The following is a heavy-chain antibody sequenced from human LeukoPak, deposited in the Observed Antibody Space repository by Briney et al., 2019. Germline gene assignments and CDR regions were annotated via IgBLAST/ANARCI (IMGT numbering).Heavy chain of an antibody. CDR2: YVGGPT. CDR1: GFTVSSYY. Sequence: GGSLRLSCAASGFTVSSYYMFYVGGPTYYAGSVQGRFTISRDNSKNTVDLQMSSLRPEDTAVYYCARGAGWNFYEYWGHGTLVTVSS. D-gene: IGHD6-19*01. CDR3: ARGAGWNFYEY. V-gene: IGHV3-53*05. J-gene: IGHJ4*01.